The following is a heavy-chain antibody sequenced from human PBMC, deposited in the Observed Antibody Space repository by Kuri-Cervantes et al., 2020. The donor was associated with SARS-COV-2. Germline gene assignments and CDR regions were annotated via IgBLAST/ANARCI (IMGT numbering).Heavy chain of an antibody. D-gene: IGHD3-22*01. CDR3: ALGYWGSGYPRYYYYMDV. CDR2: IIPILGTA. V-gene: IGHV1-69*13. CDR1: GGTFSSYA. J-gene: IGHJ6*03. Sequence: SVKVSCKASGGTFSSYAICWVRQAPGQGLEWMGGIIPILGTANYAQKFQGRVTITADESTSTAYMELSSLRSEDTAVFYCALGYWGSGYPRYYYYMDVWGKGTTVTVSS.